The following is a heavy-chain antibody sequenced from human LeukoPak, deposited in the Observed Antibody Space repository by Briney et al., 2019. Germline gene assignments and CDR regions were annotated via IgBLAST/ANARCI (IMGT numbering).Heavy chain of an antibody. V-gene: IGHV3-7*02. CDR1: GFTFRTFW. J-gene: IGHJ4*02. Sequence: GGSLRLSCAASGFTFRTFWMSWVRQAPGKGLEWVANINEDGSIEDYMDSVKGRFCISRDNTKDLVFPPLCDLRVYDTAKYYCFHQGICTIRGQGTLVTVSS. CDR3: FHQGICTI. CDR2: INEDGSIE. D-gene: IGHD5-24*01.